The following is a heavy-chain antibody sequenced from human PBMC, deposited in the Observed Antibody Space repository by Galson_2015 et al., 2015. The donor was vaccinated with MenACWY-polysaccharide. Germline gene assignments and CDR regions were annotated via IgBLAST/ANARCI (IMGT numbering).Heavy chain of an antibody. CDR1: GFTFSSYG. D-gene: IGHD3-22*01. V-gene: IGHV3-30*02. J-gene: IGHJ6*02. CDR2: IRYDGSNK. Sequence: SLRLSCAASGFTFSSYGMHWVRQAPGKGLEWVAFIRYDGSNKYYADSVKGRFTISRDNSKNTLYLQMNSLRAEDTAVYYCAKEGIYDSSGVYYYYYGMDVWGQGTTVTVSS. CDR3: AKEGIYDSSGVYYYYYGMDV.